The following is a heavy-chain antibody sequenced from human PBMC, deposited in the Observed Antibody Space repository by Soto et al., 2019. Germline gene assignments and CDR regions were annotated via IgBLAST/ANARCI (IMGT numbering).Heavy chain of an antibody. CDR2: IDPSDSYT. Sequence: HGESLKISCKGSGYSFTSYWISWVRQMPGKGLEWMGRIDPSDSYTNYSPSFQGHVTISADKSISTAYLQWSSLKASDTAMYYCARTPGTTRYCSGGSCYSDYYYYGMDVWGQGTTVTVSS. J-gene: IGHJ6*02. V-gene: IGHV5-10-1*01. D-gene: IGHD2-15*01. CDR3: ARTPGTTRYCSGGSCYSDYYYYGMDV. CDR1: GYSFTSYW.